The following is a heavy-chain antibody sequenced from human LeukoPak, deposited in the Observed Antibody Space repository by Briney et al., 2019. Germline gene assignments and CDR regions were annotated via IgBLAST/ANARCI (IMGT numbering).Heavy chain of an antibody. CDR1: GFTFSNTW. V-gene: IGHV3-7*01. CDR2: INQDASTK. D-gene: IGHD1-26*01. J-gene: IGHJ4*02. Sequence: GSLRLSCAASGFTFSNTWMAWVRQAPGKGLEWVANINQDASTKHYVDSVKGRFTISRDNAKNSPYLQMNSLRAEDTAVYYCARDQSGSLDYWGQGTLVTVSS. CDR3: ARDQSGSLDY.